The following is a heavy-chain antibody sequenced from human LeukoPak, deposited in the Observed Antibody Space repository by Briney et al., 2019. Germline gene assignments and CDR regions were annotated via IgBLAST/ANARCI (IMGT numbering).Heavy chain of an antibody. D-gene: IGHD2-21*02. V-gene: IGHV3-30-3*01. CDR2: IPYDGSNK. CDR3: ARDPGPYCGGDCYYFDY. Sequence: GGSLRLSCAASGFTFSSYAMHWVRQAPRKGLEWVAVIPYDGSNKYYADSVKGRFTISRDNAKNTLYLQMNSLRAEDTAVYYCARDPGPYCGGDCYYFDYWGPGTLVTVSS. CDR1: GFTFSSYA. J-gene: IGHJ4*02.